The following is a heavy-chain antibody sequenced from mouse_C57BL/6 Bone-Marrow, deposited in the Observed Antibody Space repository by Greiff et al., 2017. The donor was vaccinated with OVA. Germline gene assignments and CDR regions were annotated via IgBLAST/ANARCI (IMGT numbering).Heavy chain of an antibody. V-gene: IGHV5-17*01. J-gene: IGHJ2*01. CDR3: AREDYGSSPYYFDY. CDR2: ISSGSSTI. CDR1: GFTFSDYG. Sequence: EVKVEESGGGLVKPGGSLKLSCAASGFTFSDYGMHWVRQAPEKGLEWVAYISSGSSTIYYADTVKGRFTISRDNAKNTLFLQMTSLGSEDTAMYYCAREDYGSSPYYFDYWGQGTTLTGSS. D-gene: IGHD1-1*01.